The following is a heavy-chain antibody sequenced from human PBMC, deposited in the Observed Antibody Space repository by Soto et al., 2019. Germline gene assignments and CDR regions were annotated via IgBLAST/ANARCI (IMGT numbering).Heavy chain of an antibody. D-gene: IGHD2-2*01. CDR2: ISDYNGNT. V-gene: IGHV1-18*01. CDR3: ARDPNDIVVVPSANFYYYYYGMDV. Sequence: ASVKVSCKASGCIFTNYGISWVRQAPGQGLEWMGWISDYNGNTKYAQKFQGRVTMTTETSTRTAYMELRSLSSDDTAVYYCARDPNDIVVVPSANFYYYYYGMDVWGQGTTVTVSS. CDR1: GCIFTNYG. J-gene: IGHJ6*02.